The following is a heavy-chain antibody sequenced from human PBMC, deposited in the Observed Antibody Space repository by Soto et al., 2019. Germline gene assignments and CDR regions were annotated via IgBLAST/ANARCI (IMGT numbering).Heavy chain of an antibody. J-gene: IGHJ4*02. D-gene: IGHD6-13*01. Sequence: PGGSLRLSCAASGFSFSSSWMTWVRQTPGKGLERVAIIKEDGSLQHYVDSVKGRFTISRDNAKNSLYLQMNSLRAEDTAVYYCARATFPWQQLVPFGHWGQGPLVTVSS. CDR3: ARATFPWQQLVPFGH. CDR2: IKEDGSLQ. CDR1: GFSFSSSW. V-gene: IGHV3-7*03.